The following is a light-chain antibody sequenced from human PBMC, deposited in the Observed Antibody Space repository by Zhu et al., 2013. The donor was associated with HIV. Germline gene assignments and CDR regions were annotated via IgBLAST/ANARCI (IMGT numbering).Light chain of an antibody. J-gene: IGKJ5*01. CDR3: QQRSDWPRS. V-gene: IGKV3-11*01. CDR2: DAS. CDR1: QSVSSY. Sequence: EIVLTQSPVTLSLSPGERATLSCRASQSVSSYLAWYQQKPGQAPRLLIYDASNRATGIPARFSGSGPETDFTLTISSLEPEDFAVYYCQQRSDWPRSFGQGTRLEIK.